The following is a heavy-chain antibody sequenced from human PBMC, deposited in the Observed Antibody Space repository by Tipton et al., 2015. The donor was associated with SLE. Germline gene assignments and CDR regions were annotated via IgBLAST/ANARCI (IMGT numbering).Heavy chain of an antibody. CDR3: ASRGPFYDFWSGSLPGDY. V-gene: IGHV3-7*05. Sequence: GSLRLSCAASGFTFSSYWMSWVRQAPGKGLEWVANIKQDGSEKYYVDSVKGRFTISRDNAKNSLYLQMNSLRAEDTAVYYCASRGPFYDFWSGSLPGDYWGQGTLVTVSS. J-gene: IGHJ4*02. CDR2: IKQDGSEK. D-gene: IGHD3-3*01. CDR1: GFTFSSYW.